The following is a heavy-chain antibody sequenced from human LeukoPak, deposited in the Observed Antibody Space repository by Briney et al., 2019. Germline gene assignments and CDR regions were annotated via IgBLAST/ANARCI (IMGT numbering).Heavy chain of an antibody. Sequence: SETLSLTCAVSGDSISSNGYYWGWLRQPPGKGLEWIGSIYYSGSTYYNPSLKSRVTISVDTSKNQFSLKLRSVTAADTAVYYCARVPGGALNWFDPWGQGTLVTVSS. CDR2: IYYSGST. CDR1: GDSISSNGYY. J-gene: IGHJ5*02. CDR3: ARVPGGALNWFDP. D-gene: IGHD1-1*01. V-gene: IGHV4-39*01.